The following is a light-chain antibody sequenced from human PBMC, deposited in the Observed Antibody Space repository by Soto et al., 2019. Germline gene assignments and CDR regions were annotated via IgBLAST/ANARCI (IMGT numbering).Light chain of an antibody. CDR1: QSVSSN. Sequence: EIVMTQSPATLSVSPGERATLSCRASQSVSSNLAWYQQKPGQAPRLLIYGASIRATGIPARFSGSGSGTEFTLTISSLQSDDFPVYYCQQYNNWPRTFGQGTKLEIK. J-gene: IGKJ2*01. CDR2: GAS. V-gene: IGKV3-15*01. CDR3: QQYNNWPRT.